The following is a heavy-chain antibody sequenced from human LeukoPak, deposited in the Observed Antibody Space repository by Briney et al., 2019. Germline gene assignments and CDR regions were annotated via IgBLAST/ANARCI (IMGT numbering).Heavy chain of an antibody. V-gene: IGHV3-53*01. CDR3: ARGRDDCSGGSCYRPLGY. Sequence: GGSLRLSCAASGFTVSSNYMSWVRQAPGKGLEWVSVIYSGGSTYYADSVKGRFTISRDNSKNTLYLQMNSLRAEDTAVYYCARGRDDCSGGSCYRPLGYWGQGTLVTVSS. J-gene: IGHJ4*02. D-gene: IGHD2-15*01. CDR1: GFTVSSNY. CDR2: IYSGGST.